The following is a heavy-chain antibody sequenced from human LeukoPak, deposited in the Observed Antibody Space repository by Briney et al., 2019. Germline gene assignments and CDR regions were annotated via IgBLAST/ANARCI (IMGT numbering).Heavy chain of an antibody. J-gene: IGHJ5*02. CDR3: ARGVTRNWFDP. D-gene: IGHD3-10*01. CDR1: GGSISSYY. Sequence: PSETLSLTCAVSGGSISSYYWSWIRQPPGKGLEWIGYIYYSGSTNYNPSLKSRVTISVDTSKNQFSLKLSSVAAADTAVYYCARGVTRNWFDPWGQGTLVTVSS. V-gene: IGHV4-59*01. CDR2: IYYSGST.